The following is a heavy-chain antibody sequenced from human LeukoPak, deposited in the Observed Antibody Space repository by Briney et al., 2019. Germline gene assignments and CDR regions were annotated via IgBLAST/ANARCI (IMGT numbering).Heavy chain of an antibody. CDR2: ISYDGSNK. V-gene: IGHV3-30*04. D-gene: IGHD6-13*01. Sequence: GGSLRLSCAASGFTFSSYAMHWVRQAPGKGLEWVAVISYDGSNKYYADSVKGRFTISRDNSKNTLYLQMNSLRAEDTAVYYCAKDRAAADPHDAFDIWGQGTMVTVSS. CDR1: GFTFSSYA. CDR3: AKDRAAADPHDAFDI. J-gene: IGHJ3*02.